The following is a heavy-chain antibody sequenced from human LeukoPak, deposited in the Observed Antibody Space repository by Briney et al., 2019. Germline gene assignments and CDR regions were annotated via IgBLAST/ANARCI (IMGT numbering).Heavy chain of an antibody. CDR1: GGSISSYY. V-gene: IGHV4-4*07. D-gene: IGHD5-12*01. CDR3: ARQRGYYYYYYMDV. J-gene: IGHJ6*03. CDR2: IYTSGST. Sequence: SETLSLTCTVSGGSISSYYWSWIRQPAGKGLEWIGRIYTSGSTNYNPSLKSRVTMSVDASKNQFSLKLSSVTAADTAVYYCARQRGYYYYYYMDVWGKGTTVTVSS.